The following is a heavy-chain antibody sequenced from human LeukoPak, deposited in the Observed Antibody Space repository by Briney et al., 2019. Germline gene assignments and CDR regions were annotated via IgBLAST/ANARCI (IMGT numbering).Heavy chain of an antibody. CDR2: INHSGST. Sequence: PETLSLTCAVYGGSFSGYYWSWIRQPPGKGLEWIGEINHSGSTNYNPSLKSRVTISVDTSKNQFSLKLSSVTAADTAVYYCASGGIAAAGTLFDYWGQGTLVTVSS. CDR1: GGSFSGYY. J-gene: IGHJ4*02. D-gene: IGHD6-13*01. V-gene: IGHV4-34*01. CDR3: ASGGIAAAGTLFDY.